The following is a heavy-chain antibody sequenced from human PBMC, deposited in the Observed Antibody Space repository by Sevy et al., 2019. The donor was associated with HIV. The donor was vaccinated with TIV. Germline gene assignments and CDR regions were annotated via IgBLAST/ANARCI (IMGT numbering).Heavy chain of an antibody. CDR1: GFTVSSNC. Sequence: GGSLRLSCAASGFTVSSNCMSWVRQAPGKGLEWVSVIYSGGSTYYADSVKGRFTISRDNSKNTLYLQMNSLRAEDTAVYYCASAYCGGDCYDYYYYYGMDVWGQGTTVTVSS. V-gene: IGHV3-53*01. J-gene: IGHJ6*02. CDR2: IYSGGST. CDR3: ASAYCGGDCYDYYYYYGMDV. D-gene: IGHD2-21*02.